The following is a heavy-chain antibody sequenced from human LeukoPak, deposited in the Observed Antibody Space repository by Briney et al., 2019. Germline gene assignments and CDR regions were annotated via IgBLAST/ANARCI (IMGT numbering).Heavy chain of an antibody. CDR3: ARLMDSYGLGLFDY. V-gene: IGHV4-59*01. CDR2: IYYSGST. D-gene: IGHD5-18*01. Sequence: PSETLSLTCTVSGGSISSYYWSWIRQPPGKGLEWIGYIYYSGSTNYNPSLKSRVTISVDTSKNQFSLKLSSVTAADTAMYYCARLMDSYGLGLFDYWGQGTLVTVSS. J-gene: IGHJ4*02. CDR1: GGSISSYY.